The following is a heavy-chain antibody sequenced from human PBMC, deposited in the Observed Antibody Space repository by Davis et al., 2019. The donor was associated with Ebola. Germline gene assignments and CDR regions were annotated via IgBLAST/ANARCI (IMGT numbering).Heavy chain of an antibody. Sequence: GESLKISCAASGFLFNTYSMTWVRQAPGKGLEWVSSISTSSNFIYYADSVKGRFTISRDNAKNSLYLLMNSLSAEDTAVYFCARAPSSLEWLLLTEVIDYWGQGTLVIVSS. CDR1: GFLFNTYS. J-gene: IGHJ4*02. CDR3: ARAPSSLEWLLLTEVIDY. D-gene: IGHD3-3*01. CDR2: ISTSSNFI. V-gene: IGHV3-21*01.